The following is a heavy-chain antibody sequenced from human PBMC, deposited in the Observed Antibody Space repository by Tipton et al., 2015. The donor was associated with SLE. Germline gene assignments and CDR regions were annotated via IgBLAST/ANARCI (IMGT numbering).Heavy chain of an antibody. CDR3: AKGVGFGSYYLDY. CDR2: ISYDGSNK. D-gene: IGHD3-10*01. V-gene: IGHV3-30-3*01. CDR1: GFTFSHYA. Sequence: QLVQSGGGVVQPGRSLRLSCAASGFTFSHYAMHWVRQAPGKGLEWVAVISYDGSNKDYADSVKGRFTISRDNSKNTLYLLMNSLRAEDTAVYYCAKGVGFGSYYLDYWGQGTLVTVSS. J-gene: IGHJ4*02.